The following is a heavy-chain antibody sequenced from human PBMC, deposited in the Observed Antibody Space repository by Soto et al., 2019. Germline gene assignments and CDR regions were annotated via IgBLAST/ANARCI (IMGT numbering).Heavy chain of an antibody. CDR1: GFTLSDHY. CDR3: ARSGDNYNVLDY. Sequence: GGALRLSSAASGFTLSDHYMIWIGQAPGKGLEWVSFTSNSGTFTKYADSVKGRFTISRDNAKNSLYLQINSLRGEDTAIYFCARSGDNYNVLDYWGPGTPVTVSS. D-gene: IGHD3-10*02. CDR2: TSNSGTFT. V-gene: IGHV3-11*03. J-gene: IGHJ4*01.